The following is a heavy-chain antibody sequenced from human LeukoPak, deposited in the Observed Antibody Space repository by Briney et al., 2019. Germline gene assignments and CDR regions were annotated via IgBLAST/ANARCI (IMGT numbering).Heavy chain of an antibody. CDR2: IYTSEST. J-gene: IGHJ5*02. CDR1: GGSISAYS. V-gene: IGHV4-4*07. Sequence: KASETLSLTCTVSGGSISAYSWSWIRQPAGKGLEWIGRIYTSESTNYNPSLKSRVTMSLDTSKNQFSLRLNSATAAGTAVYYCAREIDRSSRWFDPWGQGTLVTVSS. CDR3: AREIDRSSRWFDP. D-gene: IGHD3-16*02.